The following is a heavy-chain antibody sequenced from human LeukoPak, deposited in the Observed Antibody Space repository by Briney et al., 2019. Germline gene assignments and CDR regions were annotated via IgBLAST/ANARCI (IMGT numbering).Heavy chain of an antibody. CDR1: GFTFDDYA. Sequence: GRSLRLSCAASGFTFDDYAMHWVRHAPGKGLEWVSGISWNSGSIGYADSVKGRFTISRDNAKNSLYLQMNSLRAEDTALYYCAKAPGGIVVVPAADYWGQGTLVTVSS. V-gene: IGHV3-9*01. CDR3: AKAPGGIVVVPAADY. CDR2: ISWNSGSI. J-gene: IGHJ4*02. D-gene: IGHD3-22*01.